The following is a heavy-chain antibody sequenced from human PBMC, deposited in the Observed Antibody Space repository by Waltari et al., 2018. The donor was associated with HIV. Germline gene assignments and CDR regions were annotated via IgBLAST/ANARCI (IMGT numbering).Heavy chain of an antibody. CDR2: IFSNDEK. Sequence: QVTLKESGPVLVKPTETLTLTCTVPGFSLSNAIMGVSWIRQPPGKALEWLAHIFSNDEKSYSTSLRSRLTISKDSSKSQVVRTLTNMDPVDTATYYCARSERDYYDSSGYYPTDWGQGTLVTVSS. CDR1: GFSLSNAIMG. V-gene: IGHV2-26*01. J-gene: IGHJ4*02. CDR3: ARSERDYYDSSGYYPTD. D-gene: IGHD3-22*01.